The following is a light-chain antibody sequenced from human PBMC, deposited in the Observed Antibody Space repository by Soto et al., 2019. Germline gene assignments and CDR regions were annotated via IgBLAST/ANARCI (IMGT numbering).Light chain of an antibody. CDR1: QGISDY. V-gene: IGKV1-39*01. CDR2: TAS. CDR3: QQTYSFPRT. Sequence: DIRMTQSPSSLSASVGDTVTITCRASQGISDYLSWFQHKPGEAPKLLIYTASSLQGGVPLRFSGAGSRTDFSLTISGLQPEDSATYYCQQTYSFPRTLGQGTKVDIK. J-gene: IGKJ1*01.